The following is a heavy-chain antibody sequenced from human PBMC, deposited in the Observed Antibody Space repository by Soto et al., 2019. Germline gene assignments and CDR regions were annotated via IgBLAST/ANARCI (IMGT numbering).Heavy chain of an antibody. CDR1: GGTSRSLS. Sequence: QVQLVQSGAEVKKPGSSVKVSCKASGGTSRSLSITWVRQAPGQGLEWMGGITPLFGIPNYPQKFQGRLTITADKSTGTASLELSSLRSEDTAVDYCARDTHSAGGWFDTWGRGTLGTVAA. CDR3: ARDTHSAGGWFDT. CDR2: ITPLFGIP. J-gene: IGHJ5*02. V-gene: IGHV1-69*17. D-gene: IGHD2-15*01.